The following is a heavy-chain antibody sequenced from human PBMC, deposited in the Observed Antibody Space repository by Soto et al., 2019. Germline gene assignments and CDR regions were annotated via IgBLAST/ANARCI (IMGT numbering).Heavy chain of an antibody. J-gene: IGHJ6*02. Sequence: QVQLVQSGAEVKKPGSSVKVSCKASGGTFSSYAISWVRQAPGQGLEWMGGIIPIFGTANYAQKFQGRVTITADESTSTAYMELSSLRSEDTAVYYCARLQLLWFGELSDYYYYYGMDVWGQGTTVTVSS. D-gene: IGHD3-10*01. CDR3: ARLQLLWFGELSDYYYYYGMDV. CDR2: IIPIFGTA. V-gene: IGHV1-69*12. CDR1: GGTFSSYA.